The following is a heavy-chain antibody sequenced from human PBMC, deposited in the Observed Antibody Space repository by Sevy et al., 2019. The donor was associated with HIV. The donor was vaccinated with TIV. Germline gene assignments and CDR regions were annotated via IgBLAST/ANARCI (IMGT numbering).Heavy chain of an antibody. J-gene: IGHJ4*02. CDR1: GGSISSYY. V-gene: IGHV4-59*01. CDR2: IYYSGST. CDR3: AGGDGPLFDY. Sequence: SETLSHTCTVSGGSISSYYWSWIRQPPGKGLEWIGYIYYSGSTNYNPSLKSRVTISVDTSKNQFSLKLSSVTAADTAVYYCAGGDGPLFDYWGQGTLVTVSS.